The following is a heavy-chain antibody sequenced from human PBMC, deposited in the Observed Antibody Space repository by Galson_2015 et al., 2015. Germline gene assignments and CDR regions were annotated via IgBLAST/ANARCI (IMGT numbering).Heavy chain of an antibody. CDR3: ARFIVVVVAATPELDY. Sequence: SVKVSCKASGYTFTSYGISWVRQAPGQGLEWMGWISAYNGKTNYAQKLQGRVTMTTDTSTSTAYMELRSLRSDDTAVYYCARFIVVVVAATPELDYWGQGTLVTVSS. J-gene: IGHJ4*02. CDR2: ISAYNGKT. D-gene: IGHD2-15*01. CDR1: GYTFTSYG. V-gene: IGHV1-18*01.